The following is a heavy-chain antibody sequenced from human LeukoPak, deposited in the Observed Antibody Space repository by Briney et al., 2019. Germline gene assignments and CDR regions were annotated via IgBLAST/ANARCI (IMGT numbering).Heavy chain of an antibody. CDR3: ARDGYNSFDY. Sequence: KTGGSLRLSCAASGFTFSSYSMNWVRQAPGKGLEWVSSISSSSSYIYYADSVKGRLTISRDNAKNSLYLQMNSLRAEDTAVYYCARDGYNSFDYWGQGTLVTVSS. CDR2: ISSSSSYI. J-gene: IGHJ4*02. CDR1: GFTFSSYS. D-gene: IGHD5-24*01. V-gene: IGHV3-21*01.